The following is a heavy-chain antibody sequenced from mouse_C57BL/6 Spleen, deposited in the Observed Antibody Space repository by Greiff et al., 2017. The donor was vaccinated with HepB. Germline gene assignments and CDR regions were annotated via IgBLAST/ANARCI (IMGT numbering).Heavy chain of an antibody. V-gene: IGHV1-42*01. J-gene: IGHJ2*01. CDR2: VNPSTGGT. CDR1: GYSFTGYY. D-gene: IGHD1-1*02. CDR3: ARSVATRFDY. Sequence: VQLQQSGPELVKPGASVKISCKASGYSFTGYYMNWVKQSPEKSLEWIGEVNPSTGGTTYNQKFKAKATLTVDKSSSTAYMQLKSLTSEDSAVYYCARSVATRFDYWGQGTTLTVSS.